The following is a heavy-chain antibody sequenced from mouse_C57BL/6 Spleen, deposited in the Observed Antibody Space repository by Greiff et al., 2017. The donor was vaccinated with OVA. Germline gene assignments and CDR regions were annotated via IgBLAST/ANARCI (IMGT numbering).Heavy chain of an antibody. CDR3: TRENYVSSYPYAMDY. CDR2: ISSGGDYI. D-gene: IGHD1-1*01. V-gene: IGHV5-9-1*02. Sequence: EVMLVESGAGLVKPGGSLKLSCAASGFTFSSYAMSWVRQTPEKRLEWVAYISSGGDYIYYADTVKGRFTISRDTARNTLYLQMSSLKSVDTTMYYCTRENYVSSYPYAMDYWGQGTSVTVSS. CDR1: GFTFSSYA. J-gene: IGHJ4*01.